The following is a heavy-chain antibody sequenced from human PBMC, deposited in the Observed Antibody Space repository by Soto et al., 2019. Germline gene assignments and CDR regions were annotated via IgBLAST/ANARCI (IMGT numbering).Heavy chain of an antibody. Sequence: PSETLSLTCTVSGGSISSYYWSWIRQPPGKGLEWIGEVNHSGSTNYNPSLKSRVTISVDTSKNQFSLKLSSVTAADTAVYYCAREVWGSGRIRFDPWGQGTLVTVSS. J-gene: IGHJ5*02. CDR3: AREVWGSGRIRFDP. D-gene: IGHD3-10*01. CDR1: GGSISSYY. V-gene: IGHV4-34*01. CDR2: VNHSGST.